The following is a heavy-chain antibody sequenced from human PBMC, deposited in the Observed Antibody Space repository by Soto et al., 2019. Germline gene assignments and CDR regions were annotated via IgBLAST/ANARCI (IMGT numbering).Heavy chain of an antibody. J-gene: IGHJ4*02. V-gene: IGHV3-15*01. D-gene: IGHD3-16*02. CDR2: IKSKTDGGTT. Sequence: EVQLVESGGGLVKPGGSLRLSCAASGFTFSNAWMSWVRQAPGKGLEWVGRIKSKTDGGTTDYAAPVKGRFTISRDHSKNTLYLQMNSLKTEDTAVYYCTTTSLYAYVWGSYRLIDYWGQGTLVTVSS. CDR3: TTTSLYAYVWGSYRLIDY. CDR1: GFTFSNAW.